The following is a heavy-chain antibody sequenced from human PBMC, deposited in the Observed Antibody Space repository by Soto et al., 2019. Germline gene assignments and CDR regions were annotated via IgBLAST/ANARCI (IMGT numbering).Heavy chain of an antibody. J-gene: IGHJ4*02. Sequence: SETLSLTCTVSGGSIISGYWSWIRQPPGKGLEWIGYISYSGNTNYNPSLKSRVTMSVDTPKNQFSLRLSSVTTADTAVYYCAGLRGYAGSPIDYWGQGTLVTSPQ. CDR2: ISYSGNT. CDR3: AGLRGYAGSPIDY. V-gene: IGHV4-59*01. D-gene: IGHD2-15*01. CDR1: GGSIISGY.